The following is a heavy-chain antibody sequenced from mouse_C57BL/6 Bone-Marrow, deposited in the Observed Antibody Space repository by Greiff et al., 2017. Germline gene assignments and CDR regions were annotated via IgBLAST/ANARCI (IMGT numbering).Heavy chain of an antibody. CDR3: ARGRLSYLHY. D-gene: IGHD5-5*01. Sequence: QVQLKQPGAELVMPGASVKLSCKASGYTFTSYWMHWVKQRPGQGLEWIGEIDPSDSYTNYNQKFKGKSTLTVDKSSSTAYMQLSSLTSEDSAVYYCARGRLSYLHYWGQGTSVTVSS. V-gene: IGHV1-69*01. J-gene: IGHJ4*01. CDR2: IDPSDSYT. CDR1: GYTFTSYW.